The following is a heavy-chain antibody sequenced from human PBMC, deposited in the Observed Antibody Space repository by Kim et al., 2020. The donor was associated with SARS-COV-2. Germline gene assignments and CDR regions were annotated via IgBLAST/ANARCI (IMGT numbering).Heavy chain of an antibody. J-gene: IGHJ4*02. D-gene: IGHD1-7*01. CDR1: GYTFTSYY. Sequence: ASVKVSCKASGYTFTSYYMHWVRQAPGQGLEWMGIINPSGGSTSYAQKFQGRVTMTRDTSTSTVYMELSSLRSEDTAVYYCARGREKHNWNFLLIVGAFDYWGQGTLVTVSS. CDR2: INPSGGST. CDR3: ARGREKHNWNFLLIVGAFDY. V-gene: IGHV1-46*01.